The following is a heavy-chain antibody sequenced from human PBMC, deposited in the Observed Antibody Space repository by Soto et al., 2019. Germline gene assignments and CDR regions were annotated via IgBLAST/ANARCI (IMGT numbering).Heavy chain of an antibody. CDR2: ISYDGSNK. CDR1: GFTFSSYA. J-gene: IGHJ4*02. V-gene: IGHV3-30-3*01. Sequence: GGSLRLSCADSGFTFSSYAMHWVRQAPGKGLEWVAVISYDGSNKYYADSVKGRFTISRDNSKNTLYLQMNSLRAEDTAVYYCTPYSSGGFDYWGQGTLVTVSS. CDR3: TPYSSGGFDY. D-gene: IGHD6-19*01.